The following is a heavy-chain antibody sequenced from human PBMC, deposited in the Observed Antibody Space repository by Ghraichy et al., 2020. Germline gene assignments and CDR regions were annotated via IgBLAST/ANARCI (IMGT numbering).Heavy chain of an antibody. V-gene: IGHV4-59*01. CDR1: GGSISSYY. CDR3: ARASSGWYKHGGFDY. D-gene: IGHD6-19*01. CDR2: IYYSGST. Sequence: SETLSLTCTVSGGSISSYYWSWIRQPPGKGLEWIGYIYYSGSTNYNPSLKSRVTISVDTSKNQFSLKLSSVTAADTAVYYCARASSGWYKHGGFDYWGQGTLVTVSS. J-gene: IGHJ4*02.